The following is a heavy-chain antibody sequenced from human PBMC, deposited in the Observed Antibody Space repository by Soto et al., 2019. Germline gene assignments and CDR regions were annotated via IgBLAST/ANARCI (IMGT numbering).Heavy chain of an antibody. CDR1: GGSISSYY. CDR3: ARATGGYYGSGSYLNYYYGMDV. D-gene: IGHD3-10*01. CDR2: IYYSGST. Sequence: LSLTCTVSGGSISSYYWSWIRQPPGKGLEWIGYIYYSGSTNYNPSLKSRVTISVDTSKNQFSLKLSSVTAADTAVYYCARATGGYYGSGSYLNYYYGMDVWGQGTTVTVSS. V-gene: IGHV4-59*01. J-gene: IGHJ6*02.